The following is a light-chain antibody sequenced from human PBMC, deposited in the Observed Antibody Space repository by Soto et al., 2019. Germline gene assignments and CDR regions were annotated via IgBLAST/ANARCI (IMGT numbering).Light chain of an antibody. CDR3: SSYTSSNTYV. CDR2: DVS. J-gene: IGLJ1*01. Sequence: QSVLTQPASVSGSPGQSITISCTGTSSDVGGYNYVSWYQQHPGKAPKLMIYDVSSRPSGVSDRFSGSKSGNTASLTISGLQAEDEADYYCSSYTSSNTYVFVTGTKVTVL. V-gene: IGLV2-14*01. CDR1: SSDVGGYNY.